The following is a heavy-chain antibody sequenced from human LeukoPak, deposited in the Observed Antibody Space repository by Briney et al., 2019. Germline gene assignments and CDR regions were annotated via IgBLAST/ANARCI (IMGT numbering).Heavy chain of an antibody. J-gene: IGHJ4*02. Sequence: GGSLTLSCAASGCTFSDYYMSWIRQAPGKGREWVSYMSSRGSTIYYQDSVKGRPTISRDDARNSLYLEMNGLTAEGTAVYHCARDLYHSSGSCFVTWGEGTLVTVS. V-gene: IGHV3-11*04. CDR3: ARDLYHSSGSCFVT. D-gene: IGHD3-10*01. CDR2: MSSRGSTI. CDR1: GCTFSDYY.